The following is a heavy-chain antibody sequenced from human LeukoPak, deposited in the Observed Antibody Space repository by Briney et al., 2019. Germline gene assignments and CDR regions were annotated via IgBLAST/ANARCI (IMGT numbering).Heavy chain of an antibody. Sequence: GASVKVSCKASGYTFTSYDINWVRQATGQGLEWMGWMSPNSGNTGYAQKFQGRVTMTRNTSISTAYMELSSLRSEDTAVYYCARAPARHLYYYYYMDLWGKGTTVTVSS. J-gene: IGHJ6*03. V-gene: IGHV1-8*01. CDR1: GYTFTSYD. CDR3: ARAPARHLYYYYYMDL. CDR2: MSPNSGNT. D-gene: IGHD6-6*01.